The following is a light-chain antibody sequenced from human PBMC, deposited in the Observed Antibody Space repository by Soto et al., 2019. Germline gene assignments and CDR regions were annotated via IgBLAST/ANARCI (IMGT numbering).Light chain of an antibody. CDR3: QQYSSSLST. V-gene: IGKV3-20*01. CDR1: QSISSNQ. J-gene: IGKJ5*01. CDR2: VVS. Sequence: EIVLTQSPGTLSLSPGERATLSCRASQSISSNQLAWYQQKPGQAPRLLIYVVSSRASGIPDRISGSGSGTDFTLTISKLDPEDFAVYYCQQYSSSLSTFGQGTRLEIK.